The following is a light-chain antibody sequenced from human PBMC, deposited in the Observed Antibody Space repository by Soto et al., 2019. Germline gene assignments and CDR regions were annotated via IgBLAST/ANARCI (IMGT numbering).Light chain of an antibody. J-gene: IGKJ1*01. CDR1: QAISND. V-gene: IGKV1-6*01. Sequence: AIQMTQSPSSLSASVGDRVTISCRASQAISNDLGWYQQKPGKVPLLLIYEASTLQSGVPSRFSGSRSGTDFTLTISSLQPEDFATYYCLQDYNYPRTFGQGTKVEVK. CDR2: EAS. CDR3: LQDYNYPRT.